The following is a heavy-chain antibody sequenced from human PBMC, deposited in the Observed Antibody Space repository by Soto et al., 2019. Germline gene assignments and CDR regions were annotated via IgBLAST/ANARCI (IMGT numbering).Heavy chain of an antibody. D-gene: IGHD5-12*01. CDR2: IIPILGIA. Sequence: ASVKVSCKASGGTFSSYTISWVRQAPGQGLEWMGRIIPILGIANYAQKFQGRVTITADKSTSTAYMELSSLRSEDTAVYYCALLIVATFNFDYWGQGTLVTVSS. V-gene: IGHV1-69*02. J-gene: IGHJ4*02. CDR3: ALLIVATFNFDY. CDR1: GGTFSSYT.